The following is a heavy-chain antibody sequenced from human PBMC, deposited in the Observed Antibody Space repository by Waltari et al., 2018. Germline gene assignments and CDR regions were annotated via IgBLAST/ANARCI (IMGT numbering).Heavy chain of an antibody. Sequence: EVQLVESGGGLVQPGGYLRLSCAASGFTFSSYWMSWVRQAPGKGLEWVANIKQDGSDKYSVDSVKGRFTISRDNAKNSLYLQMNSLIAEDTAVYYCARSSRHRIAAANYGMDVWGQGTTVTVSS. J-gene: IGHJ6*02. D-gene: IGHD6-13*01. CDR1: GFTFSSYW. V-gene: IGHV3-7*04. CDR3: ARSSRHRIAAANYGMDV. CDR2: IKQDGSDK.